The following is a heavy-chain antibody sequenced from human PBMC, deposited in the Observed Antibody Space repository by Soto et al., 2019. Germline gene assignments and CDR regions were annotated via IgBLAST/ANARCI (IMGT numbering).Heavy chain of an antibody. Sequence: GGALRVSSPGPGFTFASYVMTWVPQAAGKGLEWVSSISATGGSTYYAGSVKGRFTISRDNSKNTLYLQMNSLRAEDTAIYYCANAEHPRRSIGFDYWGQGTLVTVSS. CDR1: GFTFASYV. CDR3: ANAEHPRRSIGFDY. V-gene: IGHV3-23*01. J-gene: IGHJ4*02. D-gene: IGHD3-16*02. CDR2: ISATGGST.